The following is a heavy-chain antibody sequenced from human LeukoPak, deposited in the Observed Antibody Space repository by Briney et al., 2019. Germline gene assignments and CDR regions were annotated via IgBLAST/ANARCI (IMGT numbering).Heavy chain of an antibody. Sequence: SETLSLTCTVSGGSISSYYWSWIRQPPGKGLEWIGYIYYSGSTNYNPSLKSRVTISVDTSKNQFSLKLSSVTAADTAVYYCARSSASFYYLDYWGQGTLVTVSS. CDR3: ARSSASFYYLDY. CDR2: IYYSGST. CDR1: GGSISSYY. J-gene: IGHJ4*02. D-gene: IGHD2-2*01. V-gene: IGHV4-59*01.